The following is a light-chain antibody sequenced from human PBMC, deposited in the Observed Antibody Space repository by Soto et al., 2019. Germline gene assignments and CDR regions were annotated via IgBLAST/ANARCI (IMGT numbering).Light chain of an antibody. CDR2: EVN. Sequence: QSALTQPASVSGSPGQSITISCTGTSSDIGTYNRVSWYQQPPGTAPKLIIYEVNNRPSGVPDRFSGSKSGNTASLTISGLQAEDEADYYCNSFTTSITYVFGTGTKLTVL. CDR3: NSFTTSITYV. CDR1: SSDIGTYNR. V-gene: IGLV2-18*02. J-gene: IGLJ1*01.